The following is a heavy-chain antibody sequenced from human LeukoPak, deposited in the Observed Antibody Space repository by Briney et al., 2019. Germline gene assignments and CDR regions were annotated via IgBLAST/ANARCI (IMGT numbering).Heavy chain of an antibody. D-gene: IGHD2-8*01. Sequence: ASVKVCCKASGYPFTSYYMHSVRQSPGQGLEGMGIINPSGGSTSYAQKFPCRVTMTRDTSPSTAYMELSSLRSEDTAVYYCARDSPPEDIVLMAEGNSYYYYYGMDVWGQGTTVTVSS. CDR1: GYPFTSYY. J-gene: IGHJ6*02. V-gene: IGHV1-46*01. CDR2: INPSGGST. CDR3: ARDSPPEDIVLMAEGNSYYYYYGMDV.